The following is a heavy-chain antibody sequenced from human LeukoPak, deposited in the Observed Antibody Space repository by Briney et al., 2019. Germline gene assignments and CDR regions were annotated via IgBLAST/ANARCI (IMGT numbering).Heavy chain of an antibody. V-gene: IGHV4-4*07. CDR2: IYTSGST. Sequence: SETLSLTCTVSGGSISSYYWSWIRQPAGKGLEWIGRIYTSGSTNYKPSLKSRVTMSVDTSKNQFSLKLSSVTAADTAVYYCAREDSSGYYEPFDYWGQGTLVTVSS. J-gene: IGHJ4*02. D-gene: IGHD3-22*01. CDR3: AREDSSGYYEPFDY. CDR1: GGSISSYY.